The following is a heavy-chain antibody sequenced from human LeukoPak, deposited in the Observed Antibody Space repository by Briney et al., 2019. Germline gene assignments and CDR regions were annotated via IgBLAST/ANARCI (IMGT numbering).Heavy chain of an antibody. CDR3: ARCTGGGSCYGVRY. CDR2: ISAYNGNT. J-gene: IGHJ4*02. D-gene: IGHD2-15*01. CDR1: GYTFTSYG. V-gene: IGHV1-18*01. Sequence: ASVKVSCEASGYTFTSYGISWVEQAPGQGLEWMGWISAYNGNTNYAQKLQGRVTMTTDTSTSTAYMELRSLRSDDTAVYYCARCTGGGSCYGVRYWGQGTLVTVSS.